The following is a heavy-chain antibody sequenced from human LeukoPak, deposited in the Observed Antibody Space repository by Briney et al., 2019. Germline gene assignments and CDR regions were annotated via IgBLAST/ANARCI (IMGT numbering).Heavy chain of an antibody. J-gene: IGHJ4*02. D-gene: IGHD2-15*01. CDR3: AKARGEQNGGSNY. CDR2: ISGSGGSI. Sequence: GGSLRLSCAASGFTFTNYAMNWVRQAPGKGLEWVSGISGSGGSIYYADSVKGRFTISRDNSKNTLYLQMNSLRAEDTAVYYCAKARGEQNGGSNYWGQGTQVIVSS. V-gene: IGHV3-23*01. CDR1: GFTFTNYA.